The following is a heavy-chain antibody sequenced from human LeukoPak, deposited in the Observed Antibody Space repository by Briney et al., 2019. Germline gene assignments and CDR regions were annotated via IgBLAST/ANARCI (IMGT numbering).Heavy chain of an antibody. J-gene: IGHJ5*02. CDR3: ARDTAYYYDSSGPKPNNWFDP. D-gene: IGHD3-22*01. CDR1: GGSISSGDYY. CDR2: IYYSGST. V-gene: IGHV4-30-4*01. Sequence: SETLSLTCTVSGGSISSGDYYWSWIRQPPGKGLEWIGYIYYSGSTYYNPSLKSRVTISVDTSKNQFSLKLSSVTAADTAVYYCARDTAYYYDSSGPKPNNWFDPWGQGTLVTVSS.